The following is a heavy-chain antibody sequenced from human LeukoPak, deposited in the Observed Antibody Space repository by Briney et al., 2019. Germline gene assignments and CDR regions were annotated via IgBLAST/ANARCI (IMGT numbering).Heavy chain of an antibody. CDR1: GLTFSNYG. J-gene: IGHJ4*02. Sequence: GGSLRLSCAASGLTFSNYGMSWVRQAPGKGLEWVSSISASGATMYNANSVKGRFTISRDNSRNTLYLQMNSLSADDTAIYYGAKYGAYDPYFDNWGQGTLVTVSS. CDR3: AKYGAYDPYFDN. CDR2: ISASGATM. D-gene: IGHD4-17*01. V-gene: IGHV3-23*01.